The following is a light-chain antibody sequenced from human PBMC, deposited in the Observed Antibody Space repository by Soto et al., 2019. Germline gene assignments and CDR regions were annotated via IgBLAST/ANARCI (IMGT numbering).Light chain of an antibody. CDR2: DTN. CDR1: TGAVTSGYF. J-gene: IGLJ1*01. V-gene: IGLV7-43*01. CDR3: LLYNDGAYV. Sequence: QTVVTQEPSLTVSPGGTVTLTCSSSTGAVTSGYFPTWFQQKPGQGTRALIYDTNKKRSWTPARFSGSLLGGKAALTLSGVQPEEEAEYSCLLYNDGAYVFGSGTKATAL.